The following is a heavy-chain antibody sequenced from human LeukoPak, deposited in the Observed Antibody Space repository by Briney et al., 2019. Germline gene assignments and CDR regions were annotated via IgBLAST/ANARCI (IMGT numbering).Heavy chain of an antibody. D-gene: IGHD3-22*01. V-gene: IGHV4-38-2*02. CDR3: ATSGGTTMTLLDV. J-gene: IGHJ6*02. CDR1: GYSISSGYY. Sequence: PSETLSLTCTVSGYSISSGYYWGWIRQPPGKGLEWIGSIYHSGSTYYNPSLKSRVTISVDTSKNQFSLKLSSVTAADTAVYYCATSGGTTMTLLDVWGQGTTVTVSS. CDR2: IYHSGST.